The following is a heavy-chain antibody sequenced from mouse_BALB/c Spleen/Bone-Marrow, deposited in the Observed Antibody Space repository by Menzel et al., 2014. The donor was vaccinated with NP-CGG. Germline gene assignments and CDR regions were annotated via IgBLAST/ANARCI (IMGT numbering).Heavy chain of an antibody. V-gene: IGHV5-12-2*01. Sequence: KLVESGGGLVQPGGSLKLSCAASGFTFSSYTMSWVRQTPEKRLEWVAYISNGGGSTYYPDTVKGRFTISRDNAKNTLYLQMSSLKSEDTAMYYCATGTFAYWGQGTLVTVSA. J-gene: IGHJ3*01. D-gene: IGHD4-1*01. CDR2: ISNGGGST. CDR1: GFTFSSYT. CDR3: ATGTFAY.